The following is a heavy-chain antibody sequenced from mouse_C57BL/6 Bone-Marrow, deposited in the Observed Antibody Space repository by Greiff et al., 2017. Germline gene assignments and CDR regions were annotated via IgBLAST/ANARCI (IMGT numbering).Heavy chain of an antibody. CDR3: TSYYFMDY. CDR1: GFNIKDDY. CDR2: IDPENGDT. Sequence: LQQSGAELVRPGASVKLSCTASGFNIKDDYMHWVKQRPEQGLEWIGWIDPENGDTEYASKFQGKATITADPSSNTAYLQLSSLTSEDTAVYYCTSYYFMDYWGQGTSVTVSS. J-gene: IGHJ4*01. V-gene: IGHV14-4*01.